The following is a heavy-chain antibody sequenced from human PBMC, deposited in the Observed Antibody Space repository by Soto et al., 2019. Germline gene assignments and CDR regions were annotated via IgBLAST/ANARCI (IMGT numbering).Heavy chain of an antibody. J-gene: IGHJ6*02. Sequence: ASVTISCTSSRYTFTGYYMHWVRQAPGQGLEWMGWINPNSGGTNYAQKFQGWVTMTRDTSISTAYMELSRLRSDDTAVYYCASEAYCSSTSCRSGMDVWGQGTTVTVSS. V-gene: IGHV1-2*04. CDR1: RYTFTGYY. CDR2: INPNSGGT. D-gene: IGHD2-2*01. CDR3: ASEAYCSSTSCRSGMDV.